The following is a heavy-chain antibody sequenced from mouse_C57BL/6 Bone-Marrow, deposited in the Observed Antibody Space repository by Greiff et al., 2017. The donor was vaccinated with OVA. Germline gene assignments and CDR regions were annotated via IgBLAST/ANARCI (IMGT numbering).Heavy chain of an antibody. D-gene: IGHD2-1*01. J-gene: IGHJ4*01. CDR3: ARFYYGNYGAMDY. Sequence: VKLMESGAELARPGASVKLSCKASGYTFTSYWMHWVKQRPGRGLEWIGRIDPNSGGTKYNEKFKSKATLTVDKPSSTAYMQLSSLTSEDSAVYYCARFYYGNYGAMDYWGQGTSVTVSS. CDR1: GYTFTSYW. V-gene: IGHV1-72*01. CDR2: IDPNSGGT.